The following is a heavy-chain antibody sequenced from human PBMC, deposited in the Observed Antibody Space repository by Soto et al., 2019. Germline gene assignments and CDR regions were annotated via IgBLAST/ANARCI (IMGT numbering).Heavy chain of an antibody. CDR3: ARDGVIAAAGTGY. Sequence: EVQLVESGGGLVQPGGSLRLSCAASGFTVSSNYMSWVRQAPGKGLEWVSVIYSGGSTYYADCVKGRFTISRDNSKNTLYLQMNSLRAEDTAVYYCARDGVIAAAGTGYWGQGTLVTVSS. CDR2: IYSGGST. CDR1: GFTVSSNY. D-gene: IGHD6-13*01. V-gene: IGHV3-66*01. J-gene: IGHJ4*02.